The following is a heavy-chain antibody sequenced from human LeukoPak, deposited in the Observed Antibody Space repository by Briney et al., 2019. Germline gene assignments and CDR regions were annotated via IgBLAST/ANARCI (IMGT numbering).Heavy chain of an antibody. CDR2: IYYSGST. D-gene: IGHD6-6*01. CDR1: GGSISSSSYY. J-gene: IGHJ4*02. Sequence: SETLSLTCTVSGGSISSSSYYCGWIRQPPGKGLEWIGSIYYSGSTYYNPSLKSRVTISVDTSKNQFSLKLSSVTAADTAVYYCARPLRSGYSSSYYFDYWGQGTLVTVSS. V-gene: IGHV4-39*01. CDR3: ARPLRSGYSSSYYFDY.